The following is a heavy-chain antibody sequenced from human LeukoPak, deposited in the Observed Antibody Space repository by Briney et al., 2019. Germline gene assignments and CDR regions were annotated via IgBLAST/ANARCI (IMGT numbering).Heavy chain of an antibody. CDR2: IFYTGDS. CDR3: ARHRFASPLDS. J-gene: IGHJ4*02. V-gene: IGHV4-59*08. CDR1: GVSSSSSY. Sequence: SETLSLTCTVSGVSSSSSYWSWIRRPPGKGLEWIGYIFYTGDSNHNPSFKSRVSISLDTSKDQISLKLSSVTAADMAVYYCARHRFASPLDSWGQGTLVTVSS. D-gene: IGHD2-21*01.